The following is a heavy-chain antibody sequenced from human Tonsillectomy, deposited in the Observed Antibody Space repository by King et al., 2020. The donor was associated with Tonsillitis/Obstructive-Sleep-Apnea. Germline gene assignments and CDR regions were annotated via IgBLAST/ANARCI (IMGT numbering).Heavy chain of an antibody. J-gene: IGHJ4*02. CDR2: IWYDGSNK. V-gene: IGHV3-33*01. Sequence: VQLVESGGGVVQPGRSLRLSCAASGFTFSSYGMHWVRQAPGKGLEWVAVIWYDGSNKYYADSVKGRFTISRDNSKNTLYLQMNSLRAEDTAVYYCARDXXXSSTSCYXXGVGPDYWXQXTLVTVSX. CDR1: GFTFSSYG. D-gene: IGHD2-2*01. CDR3: ARDXXXSSTSCYXXGVGPDY.